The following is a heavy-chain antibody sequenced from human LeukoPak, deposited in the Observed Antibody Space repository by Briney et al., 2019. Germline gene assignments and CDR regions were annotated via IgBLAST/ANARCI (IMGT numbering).Heavy chain of an antibody. CDR3: AKGGHSSSSWRNFFDY. V-gene: IGHV3-23*01. CDR1: GFTFSSYA. D-gene: IGHD6-6*01. J-gene: IGHJ4*02. Sequence: PGGSLRLSCAASGFTFSSYAMSWVRQAPGKGLEWVSAITSGGYTYYADFVKGRFTISRDNSKNTLYLQMNSLRAEDTAVYYCAKGGHSSSSWRNFFDYWGQGTLVTVSS. CDR2: ITSGGYT.